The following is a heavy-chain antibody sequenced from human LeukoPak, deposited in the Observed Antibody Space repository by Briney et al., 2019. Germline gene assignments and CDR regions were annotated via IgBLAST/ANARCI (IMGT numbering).Heavy chain of an antibody. D-gene: IGHD3-3*01. J-gene: IGHJ4*02. CDR2: ISGGGGTT. Sequence: GGSLRLSCAASGFTFSSDAMSWVRQAPGKGLEWVSTISGGGGTTYYSDSVKGRFTISRDNSKNTLYLQMNSLRAEDTAVYYCAKALTYYDFWSGYYFDYWGQGTLVTVSS. CDR1: GFTFSSDA. CDR3: AKALTYYDFWSGYYFDY. V-gene: IGHV3-23*01.